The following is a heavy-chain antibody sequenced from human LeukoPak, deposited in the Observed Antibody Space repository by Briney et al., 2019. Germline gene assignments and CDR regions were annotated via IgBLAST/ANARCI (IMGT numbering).Heavy chain of an antibody. CDR3: AKVNSPSGSYLDY. D-gene: IGHD1-26*01. Sequence: GGSLRLSCAASGFTFSNYAMSWVRQAPGKGLEWVSAISGSGGSTYYADSVKGRFTISRDNSRNTLYLQMNTLRAEDTAVYYCAKVNSPSGSYLDYWGQGTLVTVSS. V-gene: IGHV3-23*01. CDR2: ISGSGGST. J-gene: IGHJ4*02. CDR1: GFTFSNYA.